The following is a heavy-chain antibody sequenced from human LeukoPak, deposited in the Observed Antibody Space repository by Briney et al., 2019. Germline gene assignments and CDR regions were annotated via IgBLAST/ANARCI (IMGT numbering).Heavy chain of an antibody. V-gene: IGHV3-21*01. Sequence: GGSLRLSCAASGFTFSTYSMNWVRQAPGKGLEWVSSISSSSSYIYYADSVKGRFTISRDNAKNSLYLQMNSLRAEDTAVYYCARQGSGSLTWFDPWGQGSLVTVSS. CDR3: ARQGSGSLTWFDP. J-gene: IGHJ5*02. CDR1: GFTFSTYS. CDR2: ISSSSSYI. D-gene: IGHD3-10*01.